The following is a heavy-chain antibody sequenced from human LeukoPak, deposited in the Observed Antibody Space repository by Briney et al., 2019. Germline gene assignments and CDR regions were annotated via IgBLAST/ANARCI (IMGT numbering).Heavy chain of an antibody. CDR2: IYTSGST. V-gene: IGHV4-61*02. J-gene: IGHJ4*02. CDR3: ARDFWSGYYFD. CDR1: GGSISSGSYY. Sequence: PSETLFLTCTVSGGSISSGSYYWSWIRQPAGKGLEWIGRIYTSGSTNYNPSLKSRVTISVDTSKNQFSLKLSSVTAADTAVYYCARDFWSGYYFDWGQGTLVTVSS. D-gene: IGHD3-3*01.